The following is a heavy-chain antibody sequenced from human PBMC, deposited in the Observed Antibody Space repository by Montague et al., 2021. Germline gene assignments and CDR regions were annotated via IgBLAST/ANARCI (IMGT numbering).Heavy chain of an antibody. J-gene: IGHJ4*02. D-gene: IGHD2-8*01. Sequence: SLAYTVSGGSIRSDDYYWNWIRQPPGEGLEWIGYIYSSGTTYYNPSLKSRPSMSVDTSENQFSLKLTSVTAADTAVYYCARDNCSDGVCFLDYWGQGTLVAVSS. CDR1: GGSIRSDDYY. CDR2: IYSSGTT. CDR3: ARDNCSDGVCFLDY. V-gene: IGHV4-30-4*01.